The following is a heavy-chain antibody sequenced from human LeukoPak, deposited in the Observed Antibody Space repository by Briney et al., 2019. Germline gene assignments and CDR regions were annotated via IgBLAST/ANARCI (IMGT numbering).Heavy chain of an antibody. V-gene: IGHV4-39*01. CDR3: ARLGYYYYYMDV. Sequence: GSLRLSCAASGFTFSSYAMSWVRQPPGKGLEWIGSIYYSGSTYYNPSLKSRVTISVDTSKNQFSLKLSSVTAADTTVYYCARLGYYYYYMDVWGKGTTVTVSS. J-gene: IGHJ6*03. CDR2: IYYSGST. CDR1: GFTFSSYA.